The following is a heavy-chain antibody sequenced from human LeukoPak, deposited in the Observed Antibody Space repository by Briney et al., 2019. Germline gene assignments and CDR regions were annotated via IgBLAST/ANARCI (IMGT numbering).Heavy chain of an antibody. CDR2: INHSGST. J-gene: IGHJ3*02. CDR1: GGSISGYY. CDR3: ARGLTYQLLYGAGAFDI. D-gene: IGHD2-2*02. V-gene: IGHV4-34*01. Sequence: SETLSLTCAVYGGSISGYYWSWIRQTPGKGLEWIGEINHSGSTNYNPSLKSRVTISVDTSKNQFSLKLSSVTAADTAVYYCARGLTYQLLYGAGAFDIWGQGTMVTVSS.